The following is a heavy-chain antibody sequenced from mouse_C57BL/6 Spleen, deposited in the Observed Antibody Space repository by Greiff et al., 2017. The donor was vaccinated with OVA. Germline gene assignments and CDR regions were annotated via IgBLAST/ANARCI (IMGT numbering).Heavy chain of an antibody. CDR3: ARGASVGYFDV. CDR2: IYPGDGDT. Sequence: QVQLKQSGPELVKPGASVKISCKASGYAFSSSWMNWVKQRPGKGLEWIGRIYPGDGDTNYNGKFKGKATLTADKSSSTAYMQLSSLTSEDSAVYFCARGASVGYFDVWGTGTTVTVSS. J-gene: IGHJ1*03. D-gene: IGHD6-1*01. CDR1: GYAFSSSW. V-gene: IGHV1-82*01.